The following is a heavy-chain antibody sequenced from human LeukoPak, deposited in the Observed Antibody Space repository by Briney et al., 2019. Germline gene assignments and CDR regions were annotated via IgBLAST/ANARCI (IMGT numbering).Heavy chain of an antibody. CDR2: INEDGSKK. D-gene: IGHD3-10*01. Sequence: GGSLRLSCVGSAFXFSSSWMNWVRQAPGKGLEWVANINEDGSKKSYVDSVKGRFTISRDNAKNSLFLQMSSLRAEDTALYYCDYRGEWGQGILVTVSS. CDR1: AFXFSSSW. CDR3: DYRGE. J-gene: IGHJ4*02. V-gene: IGHV3-7*05.